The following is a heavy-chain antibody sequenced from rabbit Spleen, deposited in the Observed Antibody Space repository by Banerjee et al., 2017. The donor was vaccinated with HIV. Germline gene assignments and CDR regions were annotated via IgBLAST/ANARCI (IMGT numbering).Heavy chain of an antibody. CDR1: GFSFSSSYY. V-gene: IGHV1S40*01. D-gene: IGHD8-1*01. Sequence: QSLEESGGGLVQPEGSLTLTCTASGFSFSSSYYICWVRQAPGKGLEWIACIYAGDGSTVYASWAKGRFTISKTSSTTVTLQMTSLTAADTATYFCARDGAGGSYFALWGPGTLVTVS. J-gene: IGHJ4*01. CDR2: IYAGDGST. CDR3: ARDGAGGSYFAL.